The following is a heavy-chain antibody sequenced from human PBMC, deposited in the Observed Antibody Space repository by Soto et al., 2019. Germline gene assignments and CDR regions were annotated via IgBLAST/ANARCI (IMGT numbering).Heavy chain of an antibody. Sequence: GGSLRLSCAASGFTFSSYGMHWVRQAPGKGLEWVAVISYDGSNKYYADSVKGRFTISRDNSKYTLYLQMNSLRAEDTAVYYCAKDRIQLWYFDYWGQGTLVTVSS. CDR1: GFTFSSYG. CDR3: AKDRIQLWYFDY. V-gene: IGHV3-30*18. CDR2: ISYDGSNK. J-gene: IGHJ4*02. D-gene: IGHD5-18*01.